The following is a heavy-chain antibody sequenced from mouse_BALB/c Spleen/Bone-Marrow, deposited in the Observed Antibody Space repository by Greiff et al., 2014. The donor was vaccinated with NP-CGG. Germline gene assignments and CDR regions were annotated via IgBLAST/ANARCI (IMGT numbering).Heavy chain of an antibody. V-gene: IGHV14-3*02. D-gene: IGHD1-1*01. CDR1: DFNIKDTY. Sequence: EVQLQQSGAELVKPGASVKLSCTASDFNIKDTYMHWVKQRPGQGLEWIGRIDPANGNTKYDPKFQGKATITADTSSNTAYLQLSSLTSEDTAVYYCAIYYYGSSGFAYWGQGTLVTVSA. CDR3: AIYYYGSSGFAY. CDR2: IDPANGNT. J-gene: IGHJ3*01.